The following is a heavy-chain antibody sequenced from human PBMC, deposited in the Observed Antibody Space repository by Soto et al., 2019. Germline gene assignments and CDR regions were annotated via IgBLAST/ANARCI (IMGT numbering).Heavy chain of an antibody. J-gene: IGHJ4*02. V-gene: IGHV3-30*18. CDR3: AKERSGFGESFLTDY. CDR2: ISYDGRNI. D-gene: IGHD3-10*01. CDR1: GFTFSSYG. Sequence: QVQLVESGGGVVQPGRSLRLSCAASGFTFSSYGIHWVRQAPGKGLEWVAVISYDGRNIYYADSVKGRFTISRDNSKNTLYLQMNSLRPQDTAVYYCAKERSGFGESFLTDYWGQGTLVTVSS.